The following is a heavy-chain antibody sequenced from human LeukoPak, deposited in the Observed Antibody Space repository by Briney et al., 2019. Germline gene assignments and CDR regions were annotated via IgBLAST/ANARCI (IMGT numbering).Heavy chain of an antibody. CDR1: GFTFSSYS. V-gene: IGHV3-21*01. D-gene: IGHD2-2*01. Sequence: GGSLRLSCAASGFTFSSYSMNWVRQAPGKGLEWVSSISSSSSYIYYADPVKGRFTISRDNAKNSLYLQMNSLRAEDTAVYYCARDPEATILGYCSSTSCGYFDYWGQGTLVTVSS. J-gene: IGHJ4*02. CDR2: ISSSSSYI. CDR3: ARDPEATILGYCSSTSCGYFDY.